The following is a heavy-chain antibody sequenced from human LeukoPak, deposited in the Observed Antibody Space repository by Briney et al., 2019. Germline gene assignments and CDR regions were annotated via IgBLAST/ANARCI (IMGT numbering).Heavy chain of an antibody. D-gene: IGHD3-10*01. V-gene: IGHV4-59*08. J-gene: IGHJ6*02. CDR1: GGSITGYY. Sequence: PSETLSLTCTVSGGSITGYYWSWIRQPPGKGLEWIGYIYDSGSTKYTPSLKSRVTVSVDTSKNQFSLKLSSVTAADTAVYYCARHGQGIRSDYYHYGMDVWGQGTTVTVSS. CDR3: ARHGQGIRSDYYHYGMDV. CDR2: IYDSGST.